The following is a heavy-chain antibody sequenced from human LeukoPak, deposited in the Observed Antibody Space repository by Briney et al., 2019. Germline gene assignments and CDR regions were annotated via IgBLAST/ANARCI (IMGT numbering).Heavy chain of an antibody. D-gene: IGHD3-16*01. J-gene: IGHJ4*02. CDR2: IYHSGST. CDR1: GYSISSGYY. Sequence: SETLSLTCAVSGYSISSGYYWGWIRQPPGKGLEWIGSIYHSGSTYYNPSLKSRVTTSVDTPKNQFSLKLSSVTAADTAVYYCARDGGRYGIDSWGQGTLVTVSS. V-gene: IGHV4-38-2*02. CDR3: ARDGGRYGIDS.